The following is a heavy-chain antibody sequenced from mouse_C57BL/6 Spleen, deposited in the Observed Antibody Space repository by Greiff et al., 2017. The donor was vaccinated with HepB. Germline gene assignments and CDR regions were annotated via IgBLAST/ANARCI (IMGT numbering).Heavy chain of an antibody. V-gene: IGHV3-1*01. CDR3: ARGTVVGNFDY. CDR2: ISYSGST. J-gene: IGHJ2*01. CDR1: GYSITSGYD. D-gene: IGHD1-1*01. Sequence: EVQLQESGPGMVKPSQSLSLTCTVTGYSITSGYDWHWIRHFPGNKLEWMGYISYSGSTNYNPSLKSRISITHDTSKNHFFLKLNSVTTEDTATYYCARGTVVGNFDYWGQGTTLTVSS.